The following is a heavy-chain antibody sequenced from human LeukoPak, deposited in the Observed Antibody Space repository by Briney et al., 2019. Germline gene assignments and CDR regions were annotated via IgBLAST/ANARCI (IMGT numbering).Heavy chain of an antibody. V-gene: IGHV1-2*02. CDR3: ARSTLTVTNADY. Sequence: ASVKVSCKASGYTFTGYYMHWVRQAPGKGLEWMGWINPNSGGTNYAQKFQGRVTMTRDMSISTAYMELSRLRSDDTAVYYCARSTLTVTNADYWGQGTLVTVSS. D-gene: IGHD4-17*01. J-gene: IGHJ4*02. CDR1: GYTFTGYY. CDR2: INPNSGGT.